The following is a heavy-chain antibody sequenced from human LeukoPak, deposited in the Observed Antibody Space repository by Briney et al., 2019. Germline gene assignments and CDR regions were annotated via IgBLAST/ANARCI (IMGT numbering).Heavy chain of an antibody. D-gene: IGHD5-24*01. CDR1: GFTFSGYG. V-gene: IGHV1-46*01. J-gene: IGHJ5*02. CDR2: INPTGSTA. CDR3: ARDNSLEDMAWWFDP. Sequence: GGSLRLSCAASGFTFSGYGMHWVRHAPGQVLEWVGLINPTGSTAWSAQKFRGRLTMTRDLSTTTDYMELSSLRLEDTAVYYCARDNSLEDMAWWFDPWGQGTLVSASS.